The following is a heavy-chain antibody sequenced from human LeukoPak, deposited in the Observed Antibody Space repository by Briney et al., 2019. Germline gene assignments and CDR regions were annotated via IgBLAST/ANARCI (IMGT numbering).Heavy chain of an antibody. CDR3: ARRGSSSWRNFYYMDV. D-gene: IGHD6-13*01. CDR2: INHGGSA. CDR1: GGSFTENY. J-gene: IGHJ6*03. V-gene: IGHV4-34*01. Sequence: SETLSLTCAVYGGSFTENYWSWIRQPPGKGLEWIGEINHGGSANYNPSLKSRVTISVDSSQNQFSLKVSSVTAADTAVYYCARRGSSSWRNFYYMDVWGKGTTVTISS.